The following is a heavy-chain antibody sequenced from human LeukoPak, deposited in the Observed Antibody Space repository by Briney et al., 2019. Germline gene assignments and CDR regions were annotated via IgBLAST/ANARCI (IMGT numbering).Heavy chain of an antibody. V-gene: IGHV3-21*01. CDR1: GFTFSSYS. CDR3: AGGKYGSGSYLNWFDP. CDR2: ISSSSSYI. D-gene: IGHD3-10*01. Sequence: PGGSLRLSCAASGFTFSSYSMNWVRQAPGKGLEWVSSISSSSSYIYYADSVKGRFTISRDNAKNSLYLQMNSLGAEDTAVYYCAGGKYGSGSYLNWFDPWGQGTLVTVSS. J-gene: IGHJ5*02.